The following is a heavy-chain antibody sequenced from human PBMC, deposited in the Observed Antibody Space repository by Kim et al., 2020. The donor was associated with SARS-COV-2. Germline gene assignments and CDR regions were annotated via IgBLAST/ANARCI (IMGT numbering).Heavy chain of an antibody. J-gene: IGHJ5*02. D-gene: IGHD4-4*01. CDR3: ARDGFSMTSVNGYNWCDP. CDR2: INPTSGGT. V-gene: IGHV1-2*06. Sequence: PGQGLEWMGRINPTSGGTKYAQKFQGRVTMTRDTSISTAYMELSSLRSDDTAMYYCARDGFSMTSVNGYNWCDPWGQGTLVTVSS.